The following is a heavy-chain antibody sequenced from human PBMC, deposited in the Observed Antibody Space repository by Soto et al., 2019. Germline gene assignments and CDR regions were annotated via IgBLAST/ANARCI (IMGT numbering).Heavy chain of an antibody. CDR3: VRENYYCGMDV. CDR2: INNAGTT. Sequence: EVPLVASWGTFVQPGGSRKLSCAGSGFDASVNFMPLVRQAPGKGMEWVTAINNAGTTFYADSVKGRFSISRDDSKNTLYIQMNSLRVEDTAMYYWVRENYYCGMDVWGQGTAVTVSS. CDR1: GFDASVNF. V-gene: IGHV3-66*01. J-gene: IGHJ6*02.